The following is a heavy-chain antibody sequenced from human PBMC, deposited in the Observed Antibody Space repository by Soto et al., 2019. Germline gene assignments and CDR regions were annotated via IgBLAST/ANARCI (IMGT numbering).Heavy chain of an antibody. CDR2: IYHRGST. CDR1: VDSISTYY. CDR3: PRAGTSTWYFDL. Sequence: QVQLQESGPGLVKPSETLSLTCSVSVDSISTYYWNWIRQPPGGGLEWIGHIYHRGSTNYNPSLQSRVTMSVATSKNHFSLKLSSVTAADTAVYYCPRAGTSTWYFDLWGRGTLVTVSS. V-gene: IGHV4-59*01. J-gene: IGHJ2*01. D-gene: IGHD1-1*01.